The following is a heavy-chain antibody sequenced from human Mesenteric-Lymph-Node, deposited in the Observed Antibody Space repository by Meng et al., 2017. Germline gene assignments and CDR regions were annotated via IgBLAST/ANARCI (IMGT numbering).Heavy chain of an antibody. CDR1: GGSISGYY. D-gene: IGHD3-10*01. CDR3: ARDFGMASRFDP. V-gene: IGHV4-59*01. J-gene: IGHJ5*02. CDR2: IYSSGTT. Sequence: ESLKISCTVSGGSISGYYWSWIRQPPGKGLEWIGYIYSSGTTKYNPSLKSRVTISVDTSKNQLSLKLSSVTAADTAMYYCARDFGMASRFDPWGQGTLVTVSS.